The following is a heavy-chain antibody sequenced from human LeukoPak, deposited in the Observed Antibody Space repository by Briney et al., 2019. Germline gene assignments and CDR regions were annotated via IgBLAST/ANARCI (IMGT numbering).Heavy chain of an antibody. CDR1: GGSISSYY. CDR3: ARVLKYYYGSGTYSYYFDY. J-gene: IGHJ4*02. D-gene: IGHD3-10*01. CDR2: IYYSGST. Sequence: PSETLSLTCTVSGGSISSYYWGWIRQPPGKGLEWIGYIYYSGSTNYNPSLKSRVTISVDTSKNQFSLKLSSVTAADTAVYYCARVLKYYYGSGTYSYYFDYWGRGTLVTVSS. V-gene: IGHV4-59*01.